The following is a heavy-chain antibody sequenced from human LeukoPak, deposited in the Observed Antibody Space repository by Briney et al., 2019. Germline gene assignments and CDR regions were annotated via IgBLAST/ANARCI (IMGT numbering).Heavy chain of an antibody. J-gene: IGHJ5*02. CDR1: GGSFSGYY. CDR2: INHSGST. D-gene: IGHD6-19*01. V-gene: IGHV4-34*01. Sequence: SETLSLTCAVYGGSFSGYYWSWIRQPPGKGLGWIGEINHSGSTNYNPSLKSRVTISVDTSKNQFSLQLNSVTPEDTAVYYCVRSGWNIRYNWFDPWGQGTLVTVSS. CDR3: VRSGWNIRYNWFDP.